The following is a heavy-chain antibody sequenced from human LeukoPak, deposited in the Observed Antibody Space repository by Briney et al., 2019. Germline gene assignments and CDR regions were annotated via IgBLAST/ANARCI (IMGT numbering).Heavy chain of an antibody. D-gene: IGHD3-22*01. CDR2: IKQDGSEK. CDR1: GFTFSSYW. J-gene: IGHJ1*01. CDR3: ARDSDSSGYYYLREYFQH. Sequence: GGSLRLSCAASGFTFSSYWMSWVRQAPGKGLEWVANIKQDGSEKYYVDSVKGRFTISRDNAKNSLYLQMNSLRAEDTAVYYCARDSDSSGYYYLREYFQHWGQGTLVTVSS. V-gene: IGHV3-7*01.